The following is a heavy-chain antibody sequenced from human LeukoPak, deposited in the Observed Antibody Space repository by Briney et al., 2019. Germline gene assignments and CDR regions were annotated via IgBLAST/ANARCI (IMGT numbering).Heavy chain of an antibody. D-gene: IGHD3-22*01. V-gene: IGHV4-59*01. CDR3: AILDYYDSSGYFSDY. J-gene: IGHJ4*02. CDR2: IYYSGST. Sequence: SETLSLTCTVSSGSISSYYWSWIRQPPGKGLEWTGYIYYSGSTNYNPSLKSRVTISVDTSKNQFSLKLSSVTAADTAVYYCAILDYYDSSGYFSDYWGQGTLVTVSS. CDR1: SGSISSYY.